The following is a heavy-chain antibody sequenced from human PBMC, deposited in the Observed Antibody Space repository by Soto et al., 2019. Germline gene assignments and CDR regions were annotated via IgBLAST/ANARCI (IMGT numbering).Heavy chain of an antibody. CDR2: LIGGHYGT. J-gene: IGHJ5*02. CDR1: GFTLQNYA. V-gene: IGHV3-23*01. D-gene: IGHD3-10*01. Sequence: GGSLRLSCTASGFTLQNYAMAWVRQGPGKGLEWVSTLIGGHYGTAYSYSMKGRFTVSRDNSNNCLYLQMNSLGVEDTAMYFCAKGKSPGDIDWFDPWRQGSLVTVSS. CDR3: AKGKSPGDIDWFDP.